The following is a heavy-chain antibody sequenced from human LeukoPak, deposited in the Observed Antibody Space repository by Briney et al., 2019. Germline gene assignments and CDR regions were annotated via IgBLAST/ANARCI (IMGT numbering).Heavy chain of an antibody. CDR3: ARETLLWFGIDY. CDR2: INHSGST. Sequence: SETPSLTCAVYGGSFSGYYWSWIRQPPGKGLEWIGEINHSGSTNYNPSLKSRVTISVDTSKNQFSLKLSSVTAADTAVYYCARETLLWFGIDYWGQGTLVTVSS. V-gene: IGHV4-34*01. D-gene: IGHD3-10*01. J-gene: IGHJ4*02. CDR1: GGSFSGYY.